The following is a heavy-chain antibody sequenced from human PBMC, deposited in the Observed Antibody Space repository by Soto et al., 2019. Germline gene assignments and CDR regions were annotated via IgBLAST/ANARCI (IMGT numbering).Heavy chain of an antibody. J-gene: IGHJ4*02. D-gene: IGHD1-7*01. Sequence: SETLSLTCTVSDDSISPCDWSWIRQTPGKGLEWLGDIYHSGSTNSNPSLNSRVTTSVDTSKNQFSLKLSSVTAADTAVYYCARHSHVRNYVGEHFDYWGQGTLVTVSS. V-gene: IGHV4-59*08. CDR2: IYHSGST. CDR1: DDSISPCD. CDR3: ARHSHVRNYVGEHFDY.